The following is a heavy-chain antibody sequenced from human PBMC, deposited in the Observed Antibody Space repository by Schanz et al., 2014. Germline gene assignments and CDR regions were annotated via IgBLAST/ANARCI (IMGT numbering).Heavy chain of an antibody. V-gene: IGHV3-23*04. J-gene: IGHJ4*02. CDR3: AKSLESCPGGRGSRGYFAY. CDR1: TSIFNHAW. Sequence: EAHLVESGGGLVKPGGSLTLSCAASTSIFNHAWMSWVRQAPGKGLEWVSLISDSGDTAYYADSVKGRFTISRDNFKGALYLQMSSLRAEDTAVYYCAKSLESCPGGRGSRGYFAYWGQGTLXTVSP. D-gene: IGHD2-8*02. CDR2: ISDSGDTA.